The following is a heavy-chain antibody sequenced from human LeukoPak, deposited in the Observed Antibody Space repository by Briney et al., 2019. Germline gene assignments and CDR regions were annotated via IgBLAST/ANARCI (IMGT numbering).Heavy chain of an antibody. CDR2: IYPGDSDT. J-gene: IGHJ4*02. V-gene: IGHV5-51*01. D-gene: IGHD3-22*01. CDR1: AYSFATYW. CDR3: ASSYYDSSGYLPDY. Sequence: RGESLKISCKASAYSFATYWIAWVRQMPGKGLEWMGIIYPGDSDTRYSPSFQGQVTISADKSISTAYLQWSSLKASDTAMYYCASSYYDSSGYLPDYWGQGTLVTVSS.